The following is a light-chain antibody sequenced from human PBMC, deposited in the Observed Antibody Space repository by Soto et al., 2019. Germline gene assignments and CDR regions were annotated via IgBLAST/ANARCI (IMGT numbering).Light chain of an antibody. CDR3: SSYAGSNIGV. CDR1: SSDVGGYNY. V-gene: IGLV2-14*01. CDR2: DVS. J-gene: IGLJ1*01. Sequence: QSVLTQPASVSGSPGQSITISCTGTSSDVGGYNYVSWYQQHPGKAPKLMIYDVSKRPSGVSNRFSGSKSGNTASLTISGLQAEDEADYYCSSYAGSNIGVFGTGTKVTVL.